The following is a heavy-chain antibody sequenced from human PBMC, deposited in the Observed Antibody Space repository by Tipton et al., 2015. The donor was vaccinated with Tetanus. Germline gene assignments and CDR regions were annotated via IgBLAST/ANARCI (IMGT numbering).Heavy chain of an antibody. CDR2: IYYSGST. CDR1: GGSISSGGYY. CDR3: ARDQARGARGWNYFDY. D-gene: IGHD1-26*01. V-gene: IGHV4-31*03. Sequence: TLSLTCTVSGGSISSGGYYWSWIRQHPGKGLEWIGDIYYSGSTYYNPSLKSRVTISVDTSKNQFSLKLNSVTAADTAVYYCARDQARGARGWNYFDYWGQGTRVTASS. J-gene: IGHJ4*02.